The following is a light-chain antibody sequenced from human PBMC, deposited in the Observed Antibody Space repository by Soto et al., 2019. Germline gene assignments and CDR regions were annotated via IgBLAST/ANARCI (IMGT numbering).Light chain of an antibody. CDR3: QQSYRSPYT. V-gene: IGKV1-39*01. CDR1: QSINIY. Sequence: IQLTQSPSSLSASVGDRVTVTCRASQSINIYLNWYQQKPGKAPTLLIYAASILQSGVPSRFSGGGSRTDFTLTISSLQTEDFANSYCQQSYRSPYTFGQGTKLEI. J-gene: IGKJ2*01. CDR2: AAS.